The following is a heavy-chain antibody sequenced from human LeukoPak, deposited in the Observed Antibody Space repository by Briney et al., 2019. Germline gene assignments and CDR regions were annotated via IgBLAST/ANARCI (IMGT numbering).Heavy chain of an antibody. CDR1: GFTFSSYE. J-gene: IGHJ6*02. CDR2: ITYSGSTI. Sequence: PGGSLRLSCAASGFTFSSYEMNWVRQAPGKGLEWVSYITYSGSTIYYADSVKGRFTISRDNTKNSLYLQMDSLRAEDTAVYYCSRGPPRSMDVWGQGTTVTVSS. CDR3: SRGPPRSMDV. V-gene: IGHV3-48*03.